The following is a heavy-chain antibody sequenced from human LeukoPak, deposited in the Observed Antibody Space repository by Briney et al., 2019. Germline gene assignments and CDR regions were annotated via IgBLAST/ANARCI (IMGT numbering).Heavy chain of an antibody. V-gene: IGHV3-21*01. CDR2: ISSSSSYI. CDR1: GFTFSSYS. Sequence: GGSLRLSCAASGFTFSSYSMNWVRQAPGKGLEWVSSISSSSSYIYYADSVKGRFTISRDNAKNSLYLQMNSLRAEDTAVYYCARERGDYGDQIDYWGQGTLVTVSS. CDR3: ARERGDYGDQIDY. J-gene: IGHJ4*02. D-gene: IGHD4-17*01.